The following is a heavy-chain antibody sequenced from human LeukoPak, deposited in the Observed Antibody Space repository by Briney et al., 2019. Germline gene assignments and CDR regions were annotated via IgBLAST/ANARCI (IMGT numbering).Heavy chain of an antibody. CDR2: INPSSGGT. CDR1: GYTFTGYY. V-gene: IGHV1-2*02. Sequence: ASVKVSCKASGYTFTGYYMHWVRQAPGQGLEWMGWINPSSGGTNYAQKFQGRVTMTRDTSISTAYMELSRLRSDDTAVYYCARGRAYYDILTGQPRFDYWGQGTLVTVSS. CDR3: ARGRAYYDILTGQPRFDY. D-gene: IGHD3-9*01. J-gene: IGHJ4*02.